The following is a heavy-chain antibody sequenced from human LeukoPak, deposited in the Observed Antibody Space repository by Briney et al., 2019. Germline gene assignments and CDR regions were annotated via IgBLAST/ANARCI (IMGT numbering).Heavy chain of an antibody. D-gene: IGHD1-26*01. J-gene: IGHJ3*02. CDR3: AREELVGATGGAFDI. CDR1: GFTFSSYW. Sequence: GGSLRLSCAASGFTFSSYWMSWVRQAPGKGLEWVANIKQDGSEKYYVDSVKGRFTISRDNAKNSLYLQMNSLRAEDTAVYYCAREELVGATGGAFDIWGQGTMVTVSS. CDR2: IKQDGSEK. V-gene: IGHV3-7*01.